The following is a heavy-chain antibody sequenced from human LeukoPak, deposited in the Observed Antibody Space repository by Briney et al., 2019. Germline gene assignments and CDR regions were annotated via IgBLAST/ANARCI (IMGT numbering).Heavy chain of an antibody. D-gene: IGHD1-1*01. CDR3: ARDPKLERPDDYYGMDV. CDR1: GYTFTSYG. CDR2: ISAYNGNT. V-gene: IGHV1-18*01. J-gene: IGHJ6*02. Sequence: ASVKVSCKASGYTFTSYGISWVRQAPGQGLEWMGWISAYNGNTNYAQKLQGRVTMTTDTSTSTAYMELRSLRSDDTAVYYCARDPKLERPDDYYGMDVWGQGTTVTVSS.